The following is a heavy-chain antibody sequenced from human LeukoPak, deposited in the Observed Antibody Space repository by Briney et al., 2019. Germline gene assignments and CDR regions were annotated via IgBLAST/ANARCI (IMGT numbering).Heavy chain of an antibody. CDR2: ISSSSSYI. CDR1: GFTFSSYS. J-gene: IGHJ4*02. V-gene: IGHV3-21*01. CDR3: ARDPHYYDSSGYPGLDY. D-gene: IGHD3-22*01. Sequence: GGSLRLSCAASGFTFSSYSMNWVRQAPGKGLEWVSFISSSSSYIYYADSVKGRFTISRDNAKNSLYLQMNSLRAEDTAVYYCARDPHYYDSSGYPGLDYWGQGTLVTVSS.